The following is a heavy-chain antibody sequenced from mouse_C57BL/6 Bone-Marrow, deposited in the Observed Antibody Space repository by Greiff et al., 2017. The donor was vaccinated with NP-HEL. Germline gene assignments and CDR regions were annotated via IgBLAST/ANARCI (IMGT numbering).Heavy chain of an antibody. CDR1: GFNIKDDY. Sequence: VQLQQSGAELVRPGASVKLSCTASGFNIKDDYMHWVKQRPEQGLEWIGWIDPENGDTEYASKFQGQATITADTSSSTAYLQLRSVSSEDTSVYYCTTPHYGSSYFDYWGQGTTLTVSS. J-gene: IGHJ2*01. V-gene: IGHV14-4*01. CDR3: TTPHYGSSYFDY. CDR2: IDPENGDT. D-gene: IGHD1-1*01.